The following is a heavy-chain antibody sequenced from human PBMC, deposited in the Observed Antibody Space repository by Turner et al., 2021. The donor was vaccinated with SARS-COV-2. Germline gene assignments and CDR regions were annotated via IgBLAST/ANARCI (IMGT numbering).Heavy chain of an antibody. J-gene: IGHJ6*02. Sequence: QVQLVQSGAEVKKPGASVKVSCKVSRYTLIELSMHWVRQAPGKGLEWMGGFDPEDAETIYAQKFQGRVTMTEDTSTDTAYMELSSLRSEDTAVYYCATVFAVAGLSYNMDVWGQGTTVTVSS. V-gene: IGHV1-24*01. CDR3: ATVFAVAGLSYNMDV. CDR2: FDPEDAET. D-gene: IGHD6-19*01. CDR1: RYTLIELS.